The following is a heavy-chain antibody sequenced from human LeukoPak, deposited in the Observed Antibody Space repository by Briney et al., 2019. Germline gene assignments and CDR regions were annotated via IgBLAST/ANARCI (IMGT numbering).Heavy chain of an antibody. CDR1: GGSFSGYY. Sequence: TSETLSLTCAVYGGSFSGYYWSWIRQPPGKGLEWIGEINHSGSTNYNPSLKSRVTISVDTSKNQFSLKLSSVTAADTAVYYCARGLSLGYFDWLSLGYWGQGTLVTASS. D-gene: IGHD3-9*01. CDR2: INHSGST. J-gene: IGHJ4*02. CDR3: ARGLSLGYFDWLSLGY. V-gene: IGHV4-34*01.